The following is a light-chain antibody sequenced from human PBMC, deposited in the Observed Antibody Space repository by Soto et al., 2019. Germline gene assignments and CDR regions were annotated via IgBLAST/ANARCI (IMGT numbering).Light chain of an antibody. V-gene: IGLV1-44*01. CDR2: SSI. CDR1: ASNIGSKS. CDR3: AAWDDSLDEYV. J-gene: IGLJ1*01. Sequence: VLTQPPSASGTPGQRVTISCSGSASNIGSKSVNWYQQFPGTAPKLLIYSSIYRPSGVPARMSASKSGTSASLAISGLQPEDEADYYCAAWDDSLDEYVFGTGTKVTVL.